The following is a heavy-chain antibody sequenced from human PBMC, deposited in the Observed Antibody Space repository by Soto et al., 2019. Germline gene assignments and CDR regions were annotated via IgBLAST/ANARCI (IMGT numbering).Heavy chain of an antibody. CDR2: IYYSGST. J-gene: IGHJ3*02. V-gene: IGHV4-31*03. Sequence: SETLSLTCTVSGGSISSGGYYWSWIRQHPGKGLEWIGYIYYSGSTYYNPSLKSRVTISVDTSKNQFSLKLSSVTAADTAVYYCARDLPYYDFSSYAFDIWGQGTMVTVSS. CDR3: ARDLPYYDFSSYAFDI. CDR1: GGSISSGGYY. D-gene: IGHD3-3*01.